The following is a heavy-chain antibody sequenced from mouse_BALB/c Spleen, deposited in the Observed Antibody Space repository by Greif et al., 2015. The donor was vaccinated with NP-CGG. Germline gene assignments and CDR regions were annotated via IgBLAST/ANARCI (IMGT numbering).Heavy chain of an antibody. D-gene: IGHD2-3*01. CDR3: ARGGDGFAY. CDR1: GFTFSDYY. V-gene: IGHV5-4*02. Sequence: EVQLQQSGGGLVKPGGSLKLSCAASGFTFSDYYMYWVRQTPEKRLEWVATISDGGCYTYYPDSVKGRLTISRDNAKNNLYLQRSSLKSEDTAMYYCARGGDGFAYWGQGTLVTVSA. J-gene: IGHJ3*01. CDR2: ISDGGCYT.